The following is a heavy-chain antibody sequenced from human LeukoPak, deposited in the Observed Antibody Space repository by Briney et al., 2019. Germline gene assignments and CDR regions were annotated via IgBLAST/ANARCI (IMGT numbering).Heavy chain of an antibody. CDR2: IIPIFGTA. D-gene: IGHD1-26*01. Sequence: GSSVKVSCKASGGTFSSYAISWVRQAPGQGLEWMGGIIPIFGTANYAQKFQGRVTITTDESTSTAYMELSSLRSEDTAVYYCARDSHRAKWSYPPPADAFDIWGQGTMVIVSS. CDR1: GGTFSSYA. J-gene: IGHJ3*02. V-gene: IGHV1-69*05. CDR3: ARDSHRAKWSYPPPADAFDI.